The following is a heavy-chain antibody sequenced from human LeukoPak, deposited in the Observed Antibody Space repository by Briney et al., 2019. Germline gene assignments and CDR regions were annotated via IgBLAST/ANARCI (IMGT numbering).Heavy chain of an antibody. Sequence: SETLSLTCTVSGGSISSYYWSWIRQPPGKGLEWIGYIYYSGSTNYNPSLKSRVTISVDTSKNQFSLKLSSVTAADTAVYYCARTYYYGSGSYYNVYWFDPWGQGTLVTVSS. CDR2: IYYSGST. D-gene: IGHD3-10*01. CDR1: GGSISSYY. CDR3: ARTYYYGSGSYYNVYWFDP. V-gene: IGHV4-59*08. J-gene: IGHJ5*02.